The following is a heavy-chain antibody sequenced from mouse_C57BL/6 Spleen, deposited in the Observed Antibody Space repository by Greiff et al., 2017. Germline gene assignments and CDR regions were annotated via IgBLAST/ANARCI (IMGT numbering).Heavy chain of an antibody. J-gene: IGHJ1*03. D-gene: IGHD1-1*01. CDR2: ICNGGGST. Sequence: EVKLMESGGGLVQPGGSLKLSCAASGFTFSDYYMYWVRQTPEKRLEWVAYICNGGGSTYYPDTVKGRFTISRDNAKSTLYLQMSRLKSEDTAMYYCARDYGSSGYFDVWGTGTTVTVSS. CDR3: ARDYGSSGYFDV. V-gene: IGHV5-12*01. CDR1: GFTFSDYY.